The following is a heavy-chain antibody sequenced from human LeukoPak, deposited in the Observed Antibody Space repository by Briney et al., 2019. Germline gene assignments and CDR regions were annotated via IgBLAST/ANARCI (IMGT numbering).Heavy chain of an antibody. V-gene: IGHV4-59*01. CDR2: IYYSGST. J-gene: IGHJ5*02. CDR3: ARVGSSSWYWWFDP. Sequence: PSETLSLTCTVSGGSISSYYWSWIRQPPGKGLEWIGYIYYSGSTNYNPSLKSRVTISVDTSKNQFSLKLSSVTAADTAVYYCARVGSSSWYWWFDPWGQGTLVTVSS. CDR1: GGSISSYY. D-gene: IGHD6-13*01.